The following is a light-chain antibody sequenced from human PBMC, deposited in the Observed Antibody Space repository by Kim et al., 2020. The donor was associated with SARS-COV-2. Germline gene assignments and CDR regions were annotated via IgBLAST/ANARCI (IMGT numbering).Light chain of an antibody. V-gene: IGLV3-19*01. Sequence: ALGQTVRITCQGDSLRNYFASWYQQKPGQAPILVMYGKNSRPSGIPDRFSGSSSGNTASLTITGAQAEDEADYYCNSRDSSGYHLVFGGGTQLTVL. CDR1: SLRNYF. J-gene: IGLJ2*01. CDR3: NSRDSSGYHLV. CDR2: GKN.